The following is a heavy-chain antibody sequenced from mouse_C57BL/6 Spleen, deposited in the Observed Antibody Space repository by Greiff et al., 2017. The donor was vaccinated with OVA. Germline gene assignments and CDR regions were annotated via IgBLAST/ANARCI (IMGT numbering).Heavy chain of an antibody. CDR3: ARKGLYGSSPWFAY. D-gene: IGHD1-1*01. J-gene: IGHJ3*01. V-gene: IGHV1-22*01. Sequence: EVQLQQSGPELVKPGASVKMSCKASGYTFTDYNMHWVKQSHGKSLEWIGYINPNNGGTSYNQKFKGKATLTVNKSSSTAYMELRSLTSEDSAVYYCARKGLYGSSPWFAYWGQGTLVTVSA. CDR1: GYTFTDYN. CDR2: INPNNGGT.